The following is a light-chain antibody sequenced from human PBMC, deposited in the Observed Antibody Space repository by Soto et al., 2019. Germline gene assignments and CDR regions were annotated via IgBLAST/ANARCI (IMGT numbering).Light chain of an antibody. V-gene: IGLV2-23*03. CDR2: EGS. J-gene: IGLJ1*01. CDR3: CSYAGSSTFPV. CDR1: SSDVGSYNL. Sequence: QSALTQPASVSGSAGQAITISCTGTSSDVGSYNLVSWYQQHPGKAPKLMIYEGSKRPSGVSNRFSGSKSGNTASLTISGLQAEDEADYYCCSYAGSSTFPVFGTGTKVTVL.